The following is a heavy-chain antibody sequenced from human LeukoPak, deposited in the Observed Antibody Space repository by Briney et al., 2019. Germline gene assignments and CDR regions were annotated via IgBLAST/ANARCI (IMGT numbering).Heavy chain of an antibody. CDR3: AKDLPYYYDSSGSGDAFDI. CDR2: ISGGSTST. D-gene: IGHD3-22*01. CDR1: GFTFSTYA. V-gene: IGHV3-23*01. Sequence: GGSLRLSCAATGFTFSTYAMSWVRQAPGKGLEWVSGISGGSTSTYYADSVKGRVTISRDNSQNTLYLQMNSLRAEDTAIYYCAKDLPYYYDSSGSGDAFDIWGRGTMVTVST. J-gene: IGHJ3*02.